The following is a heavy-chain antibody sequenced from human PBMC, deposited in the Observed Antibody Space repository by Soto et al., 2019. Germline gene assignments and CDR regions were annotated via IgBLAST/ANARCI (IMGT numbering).Heavy chain of an antibody. V-gene: IGHV4-30-4*01. CDR1: GGSISSGDYY. CDR2: IYYSGST. D-gene: IGHD1-7*01. CDR3: ARAVTGTGEVDYYYYGMDV. Sequence: LSLTCTVSGGSISSGDYYWSWIRQPPGKGLEWIGYIYYSGSTYYNPSLKSRVTISVDTSKNQFSLKLSSVTAADTAVYYCARAVTGTGEVDYYYYGMDVWGQGTTVTVSS. J-gene: IGHJ6*02.